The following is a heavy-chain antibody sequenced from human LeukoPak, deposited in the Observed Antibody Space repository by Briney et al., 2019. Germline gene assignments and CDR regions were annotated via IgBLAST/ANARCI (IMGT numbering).Heavy chain of an antibody. CDR1: GFTFSSYS. J-gene: IGHJ6*02. CDR3: ARSFCNSASCYYYYYSGMDV. V-gene: IGHV3-21*01. D-gene: IGHD2-2*01. Sequence: TGGSLRLSCAASGFTFSSYSMNWVRQAPGKGLEWVSSISSSSSYIYYADSVKGRFTISRDNAKNSLYLQMNSLRAEDTAVYYCARSFCNSASCYYYYYSGMDVWGQGTAITVSS. CDR2: ISSSSSYI.